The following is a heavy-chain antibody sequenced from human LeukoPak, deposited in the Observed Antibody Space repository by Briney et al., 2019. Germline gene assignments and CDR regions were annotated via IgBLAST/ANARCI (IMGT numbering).Heavy chain of an antibody. D-gene: IGHD6-19*01. CDR2: INHSGST. Sequence: PSETLSLTCAVYGGSFGGYYWSWIRQPPGKGLEWIGEINHSGSTNYNPSLKSRVTISVDTSKNQFSLKLSSVAAADTAVYYCANSPPGIAVAGTWYFDYWGQGTLVTVSS. V-gene: IGHV4-34*01. CDR3: ANSPPGIAVAGTWYFDY. J-gene: IGHJ4*02. CDR1: GGSFGGYY.